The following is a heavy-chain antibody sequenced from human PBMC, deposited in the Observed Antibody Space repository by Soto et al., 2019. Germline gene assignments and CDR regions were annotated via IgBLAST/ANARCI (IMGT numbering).Heavy chain of an antibody. Sequence: QVQLVESGGGVVQPGRSLRLSCAASGFTFSSYGMHWVRQAPGKGLEWVAVISYDGSNKDYADSVKGRFTISRDNSKNKLYLKMNSLRAEDTAVYYCAKIGHYDFWRSSGMDVWGQGTTVTVSS. CDR2: ISYDGSNK. D-gene: IGHD3-3*01. CDR3: AKIGHYDFWRSSGMDV. CDR1: GFTFSSYG. J-gene: IGHJ6*02. V-gene: IGHV3-30*18.